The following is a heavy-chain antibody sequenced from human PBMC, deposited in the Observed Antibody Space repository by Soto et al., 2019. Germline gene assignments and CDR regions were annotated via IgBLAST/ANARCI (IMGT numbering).Heavy chain of an antibody. V-gene: IGHV1-58*02. CDR2: IVIGRGNT. CDR1: GYSFFDYG. D-gene: IGHD3-22*01. CDR3: AADLYDSSDVKDLGVY. Sequence: GASVKVSCKASGYSFFDYGITWVRQAPGQRLEWIGWIVIGRGNTNYAQKFQERVTITRDMSTSTAYMELSSLRSEDTAVYYCAADLYDSSDVKDLGVYWGRGTLVTVSS. J-gene: IGHJ4*02.